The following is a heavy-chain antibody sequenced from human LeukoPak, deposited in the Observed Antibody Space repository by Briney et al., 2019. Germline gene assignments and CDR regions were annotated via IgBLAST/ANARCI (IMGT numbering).Heavy chain of an antibody. Sequence: PSETLSLTCTVSGGSISSYYWSWIRQPAGKGLEWIGRIYISGRINYNPSLKSRVTISVDKSKNQFSLKLSSVTAADTAVYYCAIQGITGTEFDPWGQGTPVTVSS. J-gene: IGHJ5*02. V-gene: IGHV4-4*07. D-gene: IGHD1/OR15-1a*01. CDR2: IYISGRI. CDR1: GGSISSYY. CDR3: AIQGITGTEFDP.